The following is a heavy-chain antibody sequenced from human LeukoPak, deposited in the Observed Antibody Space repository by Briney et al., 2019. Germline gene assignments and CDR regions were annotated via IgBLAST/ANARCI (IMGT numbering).Heavy chain of an antibody. J-gene: IGHJ4*02. CDR2: IYSGGST. D-gene: IGHD5-18*01. CDR3: AKGGYSYGCYYFDY. V-gene: IGHV3-66*01. Sequence: GGSLRLSCAASGFTVSSNYMSWVRQAPGKGLEWVSVIYSGGSTYYADSVKGRFTISRDNSKNTLYLQMNSLRAEDTAVYYCAKGGYSYGCYYFDYWGQGTLVTVSS. CDR1: GFTVSSNY.